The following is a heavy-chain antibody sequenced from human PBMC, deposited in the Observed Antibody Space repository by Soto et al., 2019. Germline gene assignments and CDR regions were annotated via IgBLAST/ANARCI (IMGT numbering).Heavy chain of an antibody. CDR2: ISYDGSNK. CDR3: AKGPPEGAQPVGFNY. Sequence: QVQLVESGGGVVQPGRSLRLSCAASGFTFSSYGMHWVRQAPGKGLEWVAVISYDGSNKYYADTVKGRFTISRDNSKNTLYLQMNSLRVEDTAAYYCAKGPPEGAQPVGFNYWGQGTLVIVSS. CDR1: GFTFSSYG. J-gene: IGHJ4*02. D-gene: IGHD1-26*01. V-gene: IGHV3-30*18.